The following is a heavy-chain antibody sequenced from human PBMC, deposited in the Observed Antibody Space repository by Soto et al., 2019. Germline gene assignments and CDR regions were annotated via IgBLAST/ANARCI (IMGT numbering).Heavy chain of an antibody. D-gene: IGHD2-15*01. V-gene: IGHV3-23*01. J-gene: IGHJ3*02. CDR1: GFTFISYA. CDR3: AKKREIVVGPDAFDI. Sequence: QPXGSLRLSCAASGFTFISYAMSWARQAPGKELEWVSAISGSGGSTYYADSVKGRFTISRDNSKNTLYLQMNSLRAEDTAVYYCAKKREIVVGPDAFDIWGQGTMVTVSS. CDR2: ISGSGGST.